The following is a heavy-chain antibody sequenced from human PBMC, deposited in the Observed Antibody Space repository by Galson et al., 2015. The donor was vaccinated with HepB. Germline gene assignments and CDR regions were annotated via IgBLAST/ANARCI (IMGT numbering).Heavy chain of an antibody. CDR3: AREGTYHDTSGVAYSALDY. CDR1: GFTFSDHY. V-gene: IGHV3-72*01. Sequence: SLRLSCAASGFTFSDHYMDWVRQAPGKGLEWVGRSRNKGDSYTTEYAASVKGRFTISRDDSKNSLYLQMNSMKTEDTAVYYCAREGTYHDTSGVAYSALDYWGQGTLVTVSS. J-gene: IGHJ4*02. D-gene: IGHD3-22*01. CDR2: SRNKGDSYTT.